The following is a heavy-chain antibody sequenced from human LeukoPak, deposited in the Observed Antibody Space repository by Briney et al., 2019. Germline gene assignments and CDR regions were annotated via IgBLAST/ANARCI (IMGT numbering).Heavy chain of an antibody. CDR1: GYTFTGYY. J-gene: IGHJ4*02. CDR2: INPTSGGT. CDR3: ARRRAAAANTVNY. V-gene: IGHV1-2*02. D-gene: IGHD6-25*01. Sequence: ASVKVSCKASGYTFTGYYMHWVRQAPGQGLEWMGWINPTSGGTNYAQKFQGRVTMTRDTSISTVYMELSRLRSDDTAVYYCARRRAAAANTVNYWGQGTLVTVSS.